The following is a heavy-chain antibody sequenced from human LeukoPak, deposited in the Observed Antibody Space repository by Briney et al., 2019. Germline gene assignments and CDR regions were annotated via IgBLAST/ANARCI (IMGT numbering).Heavy chain of an antibody. J-gene: IGHJ4*02. D-gene: IGHD2-2*01. V-gene: IGHV4-59*01. CDR1: GGSISPYY. CDR2: IHYSGTT. Sequence: SETLSLTCTVSGGSISPYYWSWIRQPPGKGLEWIGYIHYSGTTNYNPSLKSRVTLSVATSKNQFSLRLTSVTAADTAVYYCARDLPGTSFFDYWGQGTLVTVSS. CDR3: ARDLPGTSFFDY.